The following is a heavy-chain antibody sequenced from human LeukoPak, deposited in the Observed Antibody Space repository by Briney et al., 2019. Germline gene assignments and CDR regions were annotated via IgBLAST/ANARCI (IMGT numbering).Heavy chain of an antibody. Sequence: ASVKVSCKASGYTFNSSYMHWVRQAPGQGLEWMGIINPSDDSTRYAQKFQGRVTMTTDTSTGTAYMELRSLRYNDTAVYYCARVSIYGLGDAQLADPWGQGTLVTVSS. D-gene: IGHD3-10*01. CDR1: GYTFNSSY. V-gene: IGHV1-46*02. J-gene: IGHJ5*02. CDR2: INPSDDST. CDR3: ARVSIYGLGDAQLADP.